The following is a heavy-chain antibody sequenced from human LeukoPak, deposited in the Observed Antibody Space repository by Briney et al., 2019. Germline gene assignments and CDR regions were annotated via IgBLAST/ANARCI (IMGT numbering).Heavy chain of an antibody. CDR3: ASPLMIQLWFPDY. J-gene: IGHJ4*02. D-gene: IGHD5-18*01. Sequence: ASVKVSCKAPGYTFTGYYMHWVRQAPGQGLEWMGWINPNSGGTNYAQKFQGRVTMTRDTSISTAYMELSRLRSDDTAVYYCASPLMIQLWFPDYWGQGTLVTVSS. CDR1: GYTFTGYY. CDR2: INPNSGGT. V-gene: IGHV1-2*02.